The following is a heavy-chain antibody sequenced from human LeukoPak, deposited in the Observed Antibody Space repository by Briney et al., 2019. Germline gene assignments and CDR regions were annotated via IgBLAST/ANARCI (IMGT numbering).Heavy chain of an antibody. CDR3: GGGIVGGGTNYFGMDV. V-gene: IGHV4-39*07. Sequence: KPSETLSLTCTVSGGSISSSSYNWGWIRQPPGKGLEWIGSIYYNGTPYYNPSLKSPVTISLDASKNQFSLKLISVTAADTAVYYGGGGIVGGGTNYFGMDVWGQGTTVTVSS. J-gene: IGHJ6*02. D-gene: IGHD1-26*01. CDR2: IYYNGTP. CDR1: GGSISSSSYN.